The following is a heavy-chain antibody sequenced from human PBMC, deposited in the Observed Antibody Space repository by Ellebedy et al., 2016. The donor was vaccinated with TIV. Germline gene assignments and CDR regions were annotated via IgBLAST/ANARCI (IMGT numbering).Heavy chain of an antibody. D-gene: IGHD3-10*01. J-gene: IGHJ6*02. CDR1: QFTFNKYG. CDR3: VKDTWFGESLGGGMDV. V-gene: IGHV3-30*18. Sequence: GESLKISXVASQFTFNKYGIHWVRQAPGKGLEWVAFISYDGNRKIYADSVKGRFTISRDNSKNTLYLQMDSLSAEDTAVYYCVKDTWFGESLGGGMDVWGQGTTVTVSS. CDR2: ISYDGNRK.